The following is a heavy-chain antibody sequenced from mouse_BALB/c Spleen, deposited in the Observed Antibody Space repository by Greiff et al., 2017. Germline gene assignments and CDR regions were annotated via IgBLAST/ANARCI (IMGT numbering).Heavy chain of an antibody. CDR3: ARYLSSNDYYAMDY. CDR1: GYTFTSYT. D-gene: IGHD1-1*01. CDR2: INPSSGYT. J-gene: IGHJ4*01. Sequence: QVQLQQSGAELARPGASVKMSCKASGYTFTSYTMHWVKQRPGQGLEWIGYINPSSGYTNYNQKFKDKATLTADKSSSTAYMQLSSLTSEDSAVYYCARYLSSNDYYAMDYWGQGTSVTVSS. V-gene: IGHV1-4*01.